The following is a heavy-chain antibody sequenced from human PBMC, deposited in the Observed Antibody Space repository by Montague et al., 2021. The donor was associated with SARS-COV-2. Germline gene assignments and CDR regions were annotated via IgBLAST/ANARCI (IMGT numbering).Heavy chain of an antibody. V-gene: IGHV2-70*11. Sequence: PALVKPTQTLTLTCTFSGFSLSTSGRCVSWIRQPPGKALEWLARIDWDDDKYYSTSLKTRLTISKDTSKNQVVLTMTNMDPMDTATYYCARDDRRGSSRHYCGMDVCGQGTTVTVSS. CDR1: GFSLSTSGRC. D-gene: IGHD6-13*01. CDR3: ARDDRRGSSRHYCGMDV. CDR2: IDWDDDK. J-gene: IGHJ6*02.